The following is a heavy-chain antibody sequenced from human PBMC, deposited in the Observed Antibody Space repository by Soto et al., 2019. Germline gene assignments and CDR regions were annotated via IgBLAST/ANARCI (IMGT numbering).Heavy chain of an antibody. V-gene: IGHV3-30-3*01. D-gene: IGHD5-18*01. Sequence: PGGSLRLSCAASGFTFSSYAMHWVRQAPGKGLEWVAVISYDGSNKYYADSVKGRFTISRDNSKNTLYLQMNSLRAEDTAVYYCARDGDTAIVKYCYYYYRMVVWCQTPTVSV. CDR1: GFTFSSYA. J-gene: IGHJ6*02. CDR2: ISYDGSNK. CDR3: ARDGDTAIVKYCYYYYRMVV.